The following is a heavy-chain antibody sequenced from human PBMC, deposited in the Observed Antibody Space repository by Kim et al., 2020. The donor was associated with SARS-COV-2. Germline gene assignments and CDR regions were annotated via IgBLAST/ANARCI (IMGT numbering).Heavy chain of an antibody. CDR1: GFTVSSNY. CDR3: AVLWFGELSAFDI. J-gene: IGHJ3*02. D-gene: IGHD3-10*01. Sequence: GGSLRLSCAASGFTVSSNYMSWVRQAPGKGLEWVSVIYSGGSTYYAASVKGRFTISRDNTKNTLYRQVSSLRAEDTAVYYCAVLWFGELSAFDICGQGTMVTVSS. V-gene: IGHV3-53*01. CDR2: IYSGGST.